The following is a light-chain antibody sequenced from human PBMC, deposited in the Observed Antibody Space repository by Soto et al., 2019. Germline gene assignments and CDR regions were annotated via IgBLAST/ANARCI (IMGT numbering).Light chain of an antibody. V-gene: IGKV4-1*01. Sequence: DIVMTQSPDSLAVSLGERATINCKSSQSVLHSSNNKNYLAWYQQKPGQPPKLLIYWASTRESGVPDRFSGSGSRTDFTLTISSLQAEDVAVYYCQQYYSTPPLYTFGQGTKLEIK. CDR2: WAS. CDR1: QSVLHSSNNKNY. J-gene: IGKJ2*01. CDR3: QQYYSTPPLYT.